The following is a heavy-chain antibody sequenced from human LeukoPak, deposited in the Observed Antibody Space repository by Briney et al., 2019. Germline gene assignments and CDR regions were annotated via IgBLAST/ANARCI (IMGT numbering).Heavy chain of an antibody. Sequence: SETLSLTCTVSGDSISSSGYSWGWIRQPPGKGLEWIGSIYESVSAYYNPSLKSRVTISVDTSKNHFSLKLRSVTAADTAVYYCARVRFVIDPWGQGTLVTVSS. CDR2: IYESVSA. CDR1: GDSISSSGYS. D-gene: IGHD2/OR15-2a*01. V-gene: IGHV4-39*02. CDR3: ARVRFVIDP. J-gene: IGHJ5*02.